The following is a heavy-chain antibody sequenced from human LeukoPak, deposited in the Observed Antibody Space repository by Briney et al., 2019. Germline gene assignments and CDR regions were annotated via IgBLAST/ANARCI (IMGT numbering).Heavy chain of an antibody. V-gene: IGHV4-59*08. Sequence: YTHYXGSTXYXPSLXSRVTXSVDTSKNQFSLKLSSVTAADTALYYCARHSRKLVAEVMDXWGQGTLVTVSS. CDR3: ARHSRKLVAEVMDX. CDR2: THYXGST. D-gene: IGHD5-12*01. J-gene: IGHJ4*02.